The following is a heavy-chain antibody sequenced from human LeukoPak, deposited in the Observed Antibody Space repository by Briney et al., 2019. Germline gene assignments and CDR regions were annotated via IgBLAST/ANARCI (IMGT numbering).Heavy chain of an antibody. CDR2: IYHSGST. Sequence: TSETLSLTCAVSGGSISSSNWWSWVRQPPGKGLEWIGEIYHSGSTNYNPSLKSRVTISVDTSKNQFSLKLSSVTAADTAVYYCARLTGITRTTLQTDWFDPWGQGTLVTVSS. V-gene: IGHV4-4*02. J-gene: IGHJ5*02. D-gene: IGHD1-20*01. CDR3: ARLTGITRTTLQTDWFDP. CDR1: GGSISSSNW.